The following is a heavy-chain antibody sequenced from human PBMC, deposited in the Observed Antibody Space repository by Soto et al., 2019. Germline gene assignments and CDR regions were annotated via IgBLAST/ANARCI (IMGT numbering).Heavy chain of an antibody. Sequence: GGSLRLSCAASGFTFSGSAIHWVRQASGKGLEWVGRIRSKAKNYATSYSASVTGRFTFSRDDSKNTAYLQMDSLKTEDTAVYYCTRYYNDTSGYFDYWGQGTLVTVSS. CDR3: TRYYNDTSGYFDY. J-gene: IGHJ4*02. CDR2: IRSKAKNYAT. D-gene: IGHD3-22*01. CDR1: GFTFSGSA. V-gene: IGHV3-73*01.